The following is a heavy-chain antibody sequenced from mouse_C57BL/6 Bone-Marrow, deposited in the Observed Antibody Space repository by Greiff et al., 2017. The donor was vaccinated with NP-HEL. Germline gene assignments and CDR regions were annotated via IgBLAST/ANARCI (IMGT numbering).Heavy chain of an antibody. CDR3: ARSDAYPFDY. V-gene: IGHV1-66*01. Sequence: QVQLQQSGPELVKPGASVKISCKASGYSFTSYYIHWVKQSPGPGLEWIGWIYPGSGNTKYNEKFKGKATLTVDKSASTAYMQLSSLTSEDSAVYYCARSDAYPFDYWGQGTTLTVSS. J-gene: IGHJ2*01. CDR2: IYPGSGNT. CDR1: GYSFTSYY.